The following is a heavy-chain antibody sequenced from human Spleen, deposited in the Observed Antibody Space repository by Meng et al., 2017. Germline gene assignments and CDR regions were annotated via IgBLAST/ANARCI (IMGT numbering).Heavy chain of an antibody. CDR3: ARASGDRKEYYFDY. V-gene: IGHV3-30*06. J-gene: IGHJ4*02. D-gene: IGHD4-17*01. CDR1: GFTFSSYG. Sequence: GESLKISCAASGFTFSSYGMHWVRQAPGKGLEWVAVISYDGSNKYYADSVKGRFTISRDNSKNTLYLQMNSLRAEDTAVYYCARASGDRKEYYFDYWGQGTLVTVSS. CDR2: ISYDGSNK.